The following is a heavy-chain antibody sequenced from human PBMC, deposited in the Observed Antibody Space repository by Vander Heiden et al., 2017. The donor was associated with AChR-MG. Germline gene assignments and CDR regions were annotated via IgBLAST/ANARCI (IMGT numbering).Heavy chain of an antibody. Sequence: QITLKESGPTLVKPTQTLTLTCTFSGFSLSTSGVGVGWIRQPPGKALEWLALIYWNDDKRYSPSLKSRLTITKDTSKNQVVLTMTNIDTVDTATYYCAHKTNNYDFWSLDYWGQGTLVTVSS. CDR2: IYWNDDK. J-gene: IGHJ4*02. V-gene: IGHV2-5*01. CDR1: GFSLSTSGVG. D-gene: IGHD3-3*01. CDR3: AHKTNNYDFWSLDY.